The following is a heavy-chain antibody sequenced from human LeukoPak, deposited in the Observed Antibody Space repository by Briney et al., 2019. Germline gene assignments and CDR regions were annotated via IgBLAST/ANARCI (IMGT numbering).Heavy chain of an antibody. CDR3: ARLPCSGGSCYSD. J-gene: IGHJ4*02. D-gene: IGHD2-15*01. CDR1: GFTFSDHY. Sequence: PGGSLRLSCAASGFTFSDHYMDWVRQAPGKGLEWVGRTRNKANSYTTEYAVSVKGRFTISRDDSKNSLYLQMNSLKTEDTAVYYCARLPCSGGSCYSDWGQGTLVTVSS. CDR2: TRNKANSYTT. V-gene: IGHV3-72*01.